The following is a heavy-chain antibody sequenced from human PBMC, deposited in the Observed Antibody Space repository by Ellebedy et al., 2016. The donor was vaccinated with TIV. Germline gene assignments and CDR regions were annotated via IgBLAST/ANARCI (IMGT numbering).Heavy chain of an antibody. D-gene: IGHD3-16*01. CDR2: ISYNGNSH. V-gene: IGHV3-30*18. CDR1: GFTFSGYG. Sequence: GESLKISCAASGFTFSGYGMHCVRQTPGQGLEWLAVISYNGNSHFYADSVNGRITISRDNSKNTLYLQMNSLRAEDTAVYYCAKDLRPLWGGAMDSWGRGALVTVSS. J-gene: IGHJ4*02. CDR3: AKDLRPLWGGAMDS.